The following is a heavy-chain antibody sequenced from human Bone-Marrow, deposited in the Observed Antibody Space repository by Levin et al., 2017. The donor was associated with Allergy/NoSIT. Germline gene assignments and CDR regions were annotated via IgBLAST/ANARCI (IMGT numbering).Heavy chain of an antibody. J-gene: IGHJ5*02. Sequence: SQTLSLTCNVPGGSITSSSHYWAWIRQPPGEGLEWIGSIYDSGRTYYKPSLKSRVTISVDTSKNQFSLKLRSMTATDTATYYCARHDRGADIEPWSDPWGQGTRVTVSS. D-gene: IGHD3-10*01. CDR1: GGSITSSSHY. V-gene: IGHV4-39*01. CDR3: ARHDRGADIEPWSDP. CDR2: IYDSGRT.